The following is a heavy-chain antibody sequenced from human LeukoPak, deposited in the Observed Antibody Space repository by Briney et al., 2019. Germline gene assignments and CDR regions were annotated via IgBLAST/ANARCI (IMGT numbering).Heavy chain of an antibody. CDR3: AKGVLGGSGYFLFDS. Sequence: GGSLRLSCAASGFTFSDHYMSWIRQAPGKGLEWVAFIRYDGSKYYADSVKGRFTISRDNSKNTLYLQMNSLRAEDTAVYFCAKGVLGGSGYFLFDSWGRGTLVTVSS. CDR2: IRYDGSK. V-gene: IGHV3-30*02. D-gene: IGHD3-3*01. J-gene: IGHJ4*02. CDR1: GFTFSDHY.